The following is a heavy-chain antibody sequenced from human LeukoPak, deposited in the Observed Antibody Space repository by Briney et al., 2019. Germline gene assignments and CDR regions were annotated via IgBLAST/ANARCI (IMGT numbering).Heavy chain of an antibody. CDR1: GDSMNSHY. CDR3: AREPEYRTPRFSFDS. V-gene: IGHV4-59*11. D-gene: IGHD2/OR15-2a*01. CDR2: YYSNGRT. J-gene: IGHJ4*02. Sequence: PSEPLSLTCTVSGDSMNSHYWSWLRQPPGKGLEWIGYYYSNGRTNYNPSLKGRLTFSVDTSKNQFSLNLSSVTAADTAVYFCAREPEYRTPRFSFDSWGQGNLVTVSS.